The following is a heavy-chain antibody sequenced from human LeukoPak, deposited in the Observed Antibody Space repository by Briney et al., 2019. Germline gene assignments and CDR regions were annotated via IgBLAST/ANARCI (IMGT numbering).Heavy chain of an antibody. CDR3: ARLRDGYSTKQLDY. V-gene: IGHV4-39*01. CDR1: GGSISSSGYY. Sequence: PSETLSLTCTVSGGSISSSGYYWGWIRQPPGKGLEWIGTTYYSGSTYYSPSHKSRVTISVDTSKNQFSLKLSSVTAADTALYYCARLRDGYSTKQLDYWGQGTLVTVSS. D-gene: IGHD5-24*01. CDR2: TYYSGST. J-gene: IGHJ4*02.